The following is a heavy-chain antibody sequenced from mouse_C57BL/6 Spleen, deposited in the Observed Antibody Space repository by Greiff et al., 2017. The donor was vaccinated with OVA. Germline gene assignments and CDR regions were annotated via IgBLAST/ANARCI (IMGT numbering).Heavy chain of an antibody. CDR1: GYTFTSYW. V-gene: IGHV1-50*01. D-gene: IGHD3-2*02. J-gene: IGHJ4*01. CDR3: ARRDSSGHYYAMDY. CDR2: IDPSDSYT. Sequence: VQLQESGAELVKPGASVKLSCKASGYTFTSYWMQWVKQRPGQGLEWIGEIDPSDSYTNYNQKFKGKATLTVDTSSSTAYMQLSSLTSEDSAVYYCARRDSSGHYYAMDYWGQGTSVTVSS.